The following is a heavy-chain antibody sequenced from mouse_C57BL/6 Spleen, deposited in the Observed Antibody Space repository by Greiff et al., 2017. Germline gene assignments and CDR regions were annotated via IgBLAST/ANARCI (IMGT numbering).Heavy chain of an antibody. CDR2: LDPEDGDT. D-gene: IGHD1-1*01. CDR1: GFNIKDYY. Sequence: EVQLQQSGAELVRPGASVKLSCTASGFNIKDYYMHWVKQRPEQGLEWIGRLDPEDGDTEYAPKFQGKATMTADTSSNTAYLQLRSLTSEDTAVYYCTPNYYGSSSHAMDCWGQGTSVTVSS. V-gene: IGHV14-1*01. J-gene: IGHJ4*01. CDR3: TPNYYGSSSHAMDC.